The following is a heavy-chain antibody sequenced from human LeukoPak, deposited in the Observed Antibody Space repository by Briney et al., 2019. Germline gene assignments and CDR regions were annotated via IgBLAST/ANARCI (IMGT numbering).Heavy chain of an antibody. CDR1: GFTFDDYA. CDR2: ISWNSGSI. D-gene: IGHD5-12*01. J-gene: IGHJ4*02. CDR3: AKDSGYDLDYFDY. Sequence: PGRSLRLSCAASGFTFDDYAMHWVRQAPGKGLEWVSGISWNSGSIGYADSVKGRFTISRDNAKNSLYLQMNSLRAEDTALYYCAKDSGYDLDYFDYWGQGTLVTVSS. V-gene: IGHV3-9*01.